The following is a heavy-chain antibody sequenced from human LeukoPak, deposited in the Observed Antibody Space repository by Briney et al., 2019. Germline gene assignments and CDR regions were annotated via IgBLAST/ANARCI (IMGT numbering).Heavy chain of an antibody. J-gene: IGHJ4*02. V-gene: IGHV4-59*01. CDR1: GGSISSYY. CDR2: IYYSGST. CDR3: ARSYYDFWSGYYTQYYFDY. D-gene: IGHD3-3*01. Sequence: SETLSLTCTVSGGSISSYYWSWLRQPPGKGLEWLGYIYYSGSTNYNPSLKSRVTISVDTSKNQFSLKLSSVTAADTAVYYCARSYYDFWSGYYTQYYFDYWGQGTLVTVSS.